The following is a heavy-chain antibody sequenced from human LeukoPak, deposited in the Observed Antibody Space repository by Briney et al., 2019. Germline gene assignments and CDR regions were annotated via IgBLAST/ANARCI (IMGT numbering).Heavy chain of an antibody. D-gene: IGHD1-26*01. CDR3: ARMYTGSYGPYYFMDV. J-gene: IGHJ6*03. Sequence: GGSLRLSCAASGFTFSDYNMNWIRQAPGKGLEWVLYITSSRSATYYADSVKGRFTISRDNGKNSLYLQMHSLRAADTAVYYCARMYTGSYGPYYFMDVWGKGTTVTVSS. V-gene: IGHV3-48*01. CDR1: GFTFSDYN. CDR2: ITSSRSAT.